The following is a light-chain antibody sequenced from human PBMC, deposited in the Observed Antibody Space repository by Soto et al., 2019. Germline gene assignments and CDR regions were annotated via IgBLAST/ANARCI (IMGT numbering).Light chain of an antibody. CDR2: EVF. J-gene: IGLJ1*01. Sequence: QSALTQPASVSGSPGQSITISCTATSSDVASYNYVSWYQQHPGKAPKLMIFEVFNRPSGISNRFSGSKSGNTASLTISGLQAGDEADYFCSSYTSSSTLDVVGTGTKVTVL. V-gene: IGLV2-14*01. CDR3: SSYTSSSTLDV. CDR1: SSDVASYNY.